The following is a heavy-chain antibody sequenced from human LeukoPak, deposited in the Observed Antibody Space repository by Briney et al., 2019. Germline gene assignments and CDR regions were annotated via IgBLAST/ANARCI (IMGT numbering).Heavy chain of an antibody. CDR1: GGSISSGGYS. Sequence: SETLSLTCAVSGGSISSGGYSWSWLRQPPGKGLEWIGYIYYSGSTYYNPSLKSRVTISVDTSKNQFSLKLSSVTAADTAVYYCARGPAPDYDILTGYYWGSLFWFDPWGQGTLVTVSS. D-gene: IGHD3-9*01. J-gene: IGHJ5*02. CDR3: ARGPAPDYDILTGYYWGSLFWFDP. CDR2: IYYSGST. V-gene: IGHV4-30-4*07.